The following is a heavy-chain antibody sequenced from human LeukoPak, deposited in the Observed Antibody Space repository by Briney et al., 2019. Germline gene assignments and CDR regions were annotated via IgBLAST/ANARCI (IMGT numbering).Heavy chain of an antibody. CDR3: ARDNSGSYYPDY. J-gene: IGHJ4*02. CDR1: GFTFSTYD. D-gene: IGHD3-10*01. V-gene: IGHV3-23*01. Sequence: PGGSLRLSCVASGFTFSTYDMSWVRQAPGKGPEWVSVINNSGGRTYYADSVKGLFTISRDNSKNTLYLQMNRLRAEYTAVYYCARDNSGSYYPDYWGQGTLVTVSS. CDR2: INNSGGRT.